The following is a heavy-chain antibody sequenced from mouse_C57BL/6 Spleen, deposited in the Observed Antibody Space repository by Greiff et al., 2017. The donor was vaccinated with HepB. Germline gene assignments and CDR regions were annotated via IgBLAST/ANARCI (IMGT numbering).Heavy chain of an antibody. D-gene: IGHD1-3*01. CDR3: TTESKGGYYAMDY. Sequence: VQLQQSGAELVRPGASVKLSCTASGFNIKDYYMHWVKQRPEQGLEWIGRIDPEDGDTEYAPKFQGKATMTADTSSNTAYLQLSSLTSEDTAVYYCTTESKGGYYAMDYWGQGTSVTVSS. V-gene: IGHV14-1*01. CDR1: GFNIKDYY. J-gene: IGHJ4*01. CDR2: IDPEDGDT.